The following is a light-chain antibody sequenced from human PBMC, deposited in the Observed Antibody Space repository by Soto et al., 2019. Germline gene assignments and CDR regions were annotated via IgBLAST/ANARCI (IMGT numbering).Light chain of an antibody. CDR1: QSVSSSY. CDR2: GAS. Sequence: EIVLTQSPGTLSLSPGERATLSCRASQSVSSSYLAWYQKKPGQAPRLLIYGASSRATGIPDRFSGSGSGTDFTLTISRLEPEDFAVYYCQQYDSSPHTFGQGTKLEIK. CDR3: QQYDSSPHT. J-gene: IGKJ1*01. V-gene: IGKV3-20*01.